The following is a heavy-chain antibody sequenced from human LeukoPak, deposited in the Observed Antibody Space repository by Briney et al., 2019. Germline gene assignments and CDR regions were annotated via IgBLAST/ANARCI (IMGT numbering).Heavy chain of an antibody. CDR1: GGSVSDSRYY. CDR2: MYYSGSA. J-gene: IGHJ4*02. V-gene: IGHV4-39*01. CDR3: ARVLGGATHYLDY. D-gene: IGHD1-26*01. Sequence: SETLSLTCTVSGGSVSDSRYYWGSIRQPPGKGLEWVGNMYYSGSANYNPSLKSRVTISIDTSKNQFSLKLSSVTAADTAVYYCARVLGGATHYLDYWGQGTLVTVSS.